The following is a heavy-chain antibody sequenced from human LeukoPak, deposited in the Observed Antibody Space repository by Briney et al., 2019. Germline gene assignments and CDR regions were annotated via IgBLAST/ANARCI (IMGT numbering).Heavy chain of an antibody. D-gene: IGHD2-8*01. Sequence: GGSLRLSCAASGFTFRNFWMHWVRQVPGKGLVWVSRINTDGTDTDYADSVKGRFTISRDHASNTLYLQMNSLRDDDAAVYYCARGYCINGVCFYLDCWGQGTLVTVSS. CDR1: GFTFRNFW. CDR2: INTDGTDT. CDR3: ARGYCINGVCFYLDC. J-gene: IGHJ4*02. V-gene: IGHV3-74*01.